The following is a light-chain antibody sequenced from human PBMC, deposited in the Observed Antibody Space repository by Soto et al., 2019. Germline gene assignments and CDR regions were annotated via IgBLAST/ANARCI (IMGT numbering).Light chain of an antibody. J-gene: IGKJ4*01. Sequence: DIQMTQSPSSLSASVGDRVTIICRASQNINSYLAWFQQKPGKAPKSLIYDATSLQSGVPSRFRGSGSGADFSLSISSRQSEDAARYCCQPYERDSPSFRGGTNLEI. V-gene: IGKV1-16*01. CDR3: QPYERDSPS. CDR1: QNINSY. CDR2: DAT.